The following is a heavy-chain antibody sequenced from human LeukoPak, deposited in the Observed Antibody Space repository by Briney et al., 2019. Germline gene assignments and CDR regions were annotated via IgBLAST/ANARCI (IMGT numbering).Heavy chain of an antibody. CDR2: MNPNSGNT. V-gene: IGHV1-8*01. CDR3: ARGSRDGYNYAFDF. J-gene: IGHJ3*01. Sequence: ASVKVSCKASGYTFTSYDINWVRQGTGQGLEWMGWMNPNSGNTGYSQKLQGRVTMTRNTSISTAYMELSSLRSEDTAVYYCARGSRDGYNYAFDFWGQGTMVTVSS. D-gene: IGHD5-24*01. CDR1: GYTFTSYD.